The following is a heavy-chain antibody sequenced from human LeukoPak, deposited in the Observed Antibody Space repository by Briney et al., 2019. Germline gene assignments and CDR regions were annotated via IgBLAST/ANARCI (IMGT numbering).Heavy chain of an antibody. D-gene: IGHD3-22*01. CDR3: ARDPGYYDSSGYSTFGY. Sequence: SETLSLTCAVYGGSFSGYYWSWIRQPPGKGLEWIGEINHSGSTNYNPSLKSRVTISVDRSKNQFSLKLSSVTAADTAVYYCARDPGYYDSSGYSTFGYWGQGTLVTVSS. CDR1: GGSFSGYY. J-gene: IGHJ4*02. V-gene: IGHV4-34*01. CDR2: INHSGST.